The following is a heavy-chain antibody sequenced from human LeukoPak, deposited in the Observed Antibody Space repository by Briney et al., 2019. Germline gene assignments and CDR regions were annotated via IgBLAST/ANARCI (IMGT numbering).Heavy chain of an antibody. D-gene: IGHD1-26*01. Sequence: SETLSLTSTVSGGSISSGSYYWSWIRQPPGKGLEWIGYIYYSGSANYNPSLKSRVTISVDTSKNQFSLKLSSVTAADTAVYYCARAVGATRFFLDAFDIWGQGTMVTVSS. J-gene: IGHJ3*02. V-gene: IGHV4-61*01. CDR1: GGSISSGSYY. CDR3: ARAVGATRFFLDAFDI. CDR2: IYYSGSA.